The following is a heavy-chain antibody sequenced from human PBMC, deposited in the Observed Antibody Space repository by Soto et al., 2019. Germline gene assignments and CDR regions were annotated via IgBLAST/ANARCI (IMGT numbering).Heavy chain of an antibody. CDR2: IYWDDDK. J-gene: IGHJ4*02. CDR3: AHRPSYCSGGSCYSGFDY. D-gene: IGHD2-15*01. Sequence: QITLKDSGPTLVKPTQTLTLTCTFSGFSLSTSGVGVGWIRQPPGKALECLALIYWDDDKRYSPSLKIRLTITEDTSKNQVVLTMTNMDPVDTATYYCAHRPSYCSGGSCYSGFDYWGQGTLVTVSS. V-gene: IGHV2-5*02. CDR1: GFSLSTSGVG.